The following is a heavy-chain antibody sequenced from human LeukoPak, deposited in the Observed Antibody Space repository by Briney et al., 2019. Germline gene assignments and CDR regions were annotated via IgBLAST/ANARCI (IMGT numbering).Heavy chain of an antibody. CDR3: SRTNEVLDPYFDY. J-gene: IGHJ4*02. CDR1: GFTFSDYY. D-gene: IGHD1-1*01. V-gene: IGHV3-11*01. Sequence: PGGSLRLSCAASGFTFSDYYMSWIRQAPGKGLEWVSYISNSGSTIYYADSVKGRFTISRDNAKNSLYLQISSLRAEDTAVYYCSRTNEVLDPYFDYWGQGTLVTVSS. CDR2: ISNSGSTI.